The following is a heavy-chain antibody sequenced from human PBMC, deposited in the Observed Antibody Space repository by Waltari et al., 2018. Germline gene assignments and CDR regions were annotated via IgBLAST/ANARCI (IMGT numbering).Heavy chain of an antibody. CDR1: GFPFSRPS. D-gene: IGHD6-13*01. V-gene: IGHV3-7*01. Sequence: EVQLVASGGGLVQPGGSLRLSCAASGFPFSRPSMSWFRQAPGKGLEWVANIKQDGSEKYYVDSVKGRFTISRDNAKNSLYLQMNSLRAEDTAVYYCARERIAAADNYFDYWGQGTLVTVSS. J-gene: IGHJ4*02. CDR2: IKQDGSEK. CDR3: ARERIAAADNYFDY.